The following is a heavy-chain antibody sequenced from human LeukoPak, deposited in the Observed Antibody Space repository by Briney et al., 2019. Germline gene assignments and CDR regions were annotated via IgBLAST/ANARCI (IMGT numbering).Heavy chain of an antibody. J-gene: IGHJ5*02. CDR2: INPNSGST. D-gene: IGHD3-3*01. Sequence: ASVKVSCKASGYTFTGYYMHWVRQAPGQGLEWMGWINPNSGSTNYAQKFQGRVTMTRDTSISTAYMELSRLRSDDTAVYYCARDFLNDFWSGYSEFDPWGQGTLVTVSS. CDR1: GYTFTGYY. V-gene: IGHV1-2*02. CDR3: ARDFLNDFWSGYSEFDP.